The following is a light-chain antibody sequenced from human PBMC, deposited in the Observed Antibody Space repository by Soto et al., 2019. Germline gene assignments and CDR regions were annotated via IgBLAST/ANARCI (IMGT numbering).Light chain of an antibody. V-gene: IGKV3-20*01. J-gene: IGKJ1*01. Sequence: DIVLTQSPGTLSLSPGDRATLSCMASQSAGSSFLAWYQQKPGQAPRLLIYGASSRATGIPDRFRGSGSGTDFTLTISRLEPEDFAVYYCQHYETFGQGTKVEIK. CDR2: GAS. CDR3: QHYET. CDR1: QSAGSSF.